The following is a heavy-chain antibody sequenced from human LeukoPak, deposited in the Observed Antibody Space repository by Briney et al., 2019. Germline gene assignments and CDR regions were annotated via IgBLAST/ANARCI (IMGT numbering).Heavy chain of an antibody. V-gene: IGHV3-23*01. CDR3: AQDWTGTKPFDL. Sequence: PGGSLRLSCAASGFTFSSYAMSWVRQAPGKGLDWVSGISGSGGSTYYADSVKRRFTISRDNSKNTLYLQMNSLRAEDTAVYYCAQDWTGTKPFDLWGRGTLVTVSS. CDR1: GFTFSSYA. J-gene: IGHJ2*01. D-gene: IGHD3/OR15-3a*01. CDR2: ISGSGGST.